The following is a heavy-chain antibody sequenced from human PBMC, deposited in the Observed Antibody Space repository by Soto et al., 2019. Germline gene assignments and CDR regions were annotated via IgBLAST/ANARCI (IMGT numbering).Heavy chain of an antibody. CDR3: AKAHSVVVPAAYFGN. J-gene: IGHJ4*02. CDR2: ISGSGVNT. D-gene: IGHD2-2*01. Sequence: EVQLLESGGGLVQPGGSLRLSCAASGFTFSSYAMSWVRQAPGKGLEWVSGISGSGVNTYYADSVKGRFTISRDNSKNTLYMLMNSLRAEDTAVYYCAKAHSVVVPAAYFGNWGQGTLVTVSS. V-gene: IGHV3-23*01. CDR1: GFTFSSYA.